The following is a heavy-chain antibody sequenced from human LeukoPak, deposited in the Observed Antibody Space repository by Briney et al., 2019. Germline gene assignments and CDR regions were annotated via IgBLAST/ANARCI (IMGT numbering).Heavy chain of an antibody. Sequence: PGGSLRLSCAASGFTFSSYAMHWVRQAPGEGLEYVSAISSSGGSTFYANSVKGRFTISRDTSKNTLYLQMGSLRADDMAVYYCVRVSGSYGYWGQGTLVTVSS. D-gene: IGHD1-26*01. CDR2: ISSSGGST. J-gene: IGHJ4*02. V-gene: IGHV3-64*01. CDR3: VRVSGSYGY. CDR1: GFTFSSYA.